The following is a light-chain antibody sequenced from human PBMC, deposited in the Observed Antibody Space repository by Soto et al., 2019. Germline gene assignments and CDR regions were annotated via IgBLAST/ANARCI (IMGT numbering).Light chain of an antibody. J-gene: IGLJ2*01. CDR1: SSDVVGYNY. CDR2: EVS. V-gene: IGLV2-14*01. Sequence: QSALTQPASVSGSPGQSITISCTGTSSDVVGYNYVSWYQQHPGKAPKLMIYEVSNRPSGVSNRFSGSKSGNTASLTISGLQAEDEDDYYCSSYTSSSTYVLFGGGTKLTVL. CDR3: SSYTSSSTYVL.